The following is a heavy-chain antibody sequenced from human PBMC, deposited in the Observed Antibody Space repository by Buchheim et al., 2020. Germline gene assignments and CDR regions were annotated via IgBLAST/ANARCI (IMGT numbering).Heavy chain of an antibody. CDR3: ASPARYYYYYGMDV. V-gene: IGHV3-30-3*01. CDR1: GFTFSSYA. Sequence: QVQLVESGGGVVQPGRSLRLSCAASGFTFSSYAMHWVRQAPGKGLEWVAVISYDGSNKYYADSVKGRFTISRENSKNTLYLQMNSLRAEDTAVYYCASPARYYYYYGMDVWGQGTT. CDR2: ISYDGSNK. J-gene: IGHJ6*02.